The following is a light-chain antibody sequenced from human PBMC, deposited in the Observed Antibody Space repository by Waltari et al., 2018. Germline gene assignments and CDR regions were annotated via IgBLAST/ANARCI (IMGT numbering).Light chain of an antibody. CDR2: DVS. V-gene: IGLV2-18*02. Sequence: QSALTQPPSVSGSPGQSVTISCTGTSSDVGSYNRVSWYQQPPDTAPKLIIYDVSDRPSGFPDRFSESKSANTAFLTISGLQAEDEADYFCSSYTSSSTWVFGTGTKVTVL. J-gene: IGLJ1*01. CDR3: SSYTSSSTWV. CDR1: SSDVGSYNR.